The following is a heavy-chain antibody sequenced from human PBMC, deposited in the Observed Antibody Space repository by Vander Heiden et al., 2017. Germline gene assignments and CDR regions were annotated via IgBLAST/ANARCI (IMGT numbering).Heavy chain of an antibody. Sequence: EVQLVESGGGLVKPGGSLRLSCAASGLTFSNAWMSWVRQGPGKGLEWFGRIKSKTDGGTTDYAAPVKGRFTISRDDSKNTLYLQMNSLKTEDTAVYYCTTDARLYYYGSGSYYAHWGQGTLVTVSS. CDR3: TTDARLYYYGSGSYYAH. CDR2: IKSKTDGGTT. V-gene: IGHV3-15*01. CDR1: GLTFSNAW. D-gene: IGHD3-10*01. J-gene: IGHJ4*02.